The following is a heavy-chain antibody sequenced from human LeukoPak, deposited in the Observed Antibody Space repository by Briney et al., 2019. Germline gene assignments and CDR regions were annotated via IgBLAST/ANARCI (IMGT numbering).Heavy chain of an antibody. CDR2: INPNSGGT. Sequence: ASVKVSCKASGYTFTGYYMHWVRQAPGQGLEWMGWINPNSGGTNYAQKFQGRVTMTRDTSTSTAYMELRSLRSDDTAVYYCAREPPASWSSGQRLDYWGQGTLVTVSS. CDR3: AREPPASWSSGQRLDY. J-gene: IGHJ4*02. CDR1: GYTFTGYY. D-gene: IGHD3-22*01. V-gene: IGHV1-2*02.